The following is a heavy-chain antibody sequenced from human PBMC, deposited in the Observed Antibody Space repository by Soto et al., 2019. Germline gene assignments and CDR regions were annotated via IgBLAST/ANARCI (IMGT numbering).Heavy chain of an antibody. CDR3: ARTPRRYGGTSKPRYYFDY. CDR1: GFTFSSYA. D-gene: IGHD2-15*01. J-gene: IGHJ4*02. Sequence: GGSLRLSCAASGFTFSSYAMHWVRQAPGKGLEYVSAISSDGGSTYYADSVKGRFTISRDNSKNTLYLQMGSLRAEDMAVYYCARTPRRYGGTSKPRYYFDYWGQGALVTVSS. V-gene: IGHV3-64*02. CDR2: ISSDGGST.